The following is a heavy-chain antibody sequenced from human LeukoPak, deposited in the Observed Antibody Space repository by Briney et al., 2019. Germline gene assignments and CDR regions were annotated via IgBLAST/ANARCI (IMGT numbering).Heavy chain of an antibody. V-gene: IGHV3-23*01. CDR2: ISSTGLTT. Sequence: GGSLRLSCASSGFTFNSYAMNWDRQAPGKGLEWVSSISSTGLTTYYTDSVKGRFTISRDNSKDTLYLQMNSLRAEDTAGYYCAKSGSGWGAFDYWGQGALVTVSS. D-gene: IGHD6-19*01. CDR3: AKSGSGWGAFDY. J-gene: IGHJ4*02. CDR1: GFTFNSYA.